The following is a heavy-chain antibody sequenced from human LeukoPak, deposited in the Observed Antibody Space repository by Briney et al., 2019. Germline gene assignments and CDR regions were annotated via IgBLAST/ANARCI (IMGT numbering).Heavy chain of an antibody. Sequence: ASVKVSCKASGYTFTSYAMHWVRQAPGQRLEWMGWINAGNGNTKYSQKFQGRVTITRDTSESTAYMELSSLRSEDTAVYYCARRNSSSRGAFDYWGQGTLVTVSS. J-gene: IGHJ4*02. CDR3: ARRNSSSRGAFDY. CDR2: INAGNGNT. CDR1: GYTFTSYA. V-gene: IGHV1-3*01. D-gene: IGHD6-13*01.